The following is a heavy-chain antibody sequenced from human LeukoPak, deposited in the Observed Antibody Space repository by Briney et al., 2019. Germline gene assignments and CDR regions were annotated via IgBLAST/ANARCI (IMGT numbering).Heavy chain of an antibody. J-gene: IGHJ4*02. Sequence: GGSLRLSCAASGFTFSTYWMHWVRHAPGKGLVWVSRFDSDVSSTTYADSVKGRFTISRDNAKNTLYLQMNSLRAEDTAVYYCAREATFGSRWDHFDYWGQGTLVTVSS. CDR2: FDSDVSST. CDR1: GFTFSTYW. V-gene: IGHV3-74*03. D-gene: IGHD6-13*01. CDR3: AREATFGSRWDHFDY.